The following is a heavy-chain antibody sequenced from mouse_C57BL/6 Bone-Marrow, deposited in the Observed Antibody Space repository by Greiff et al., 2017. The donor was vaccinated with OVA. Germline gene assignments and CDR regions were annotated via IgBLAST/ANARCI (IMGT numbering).Heavy chain of an antibody. CDR1: GYTFTDYN. J-gene: IGHJ2*01. CDR2: INPNNGGT. Sequence: EVKLVESGPELVKPGASVKIPCKASGYTFTDYNMDWVKQSHGKSLEWIGDINPNNGGTIYNQKFKGKATLTVDKSSSTAYMELRSLTSEDTAVYYCARSPFYYYGSSHYFDYWGQGTTLTVSS. CDR3: ARSPFYYYGSSHYFDY. V-gene: IGHV1-18*01. D-gene: IGHD1-1*01.